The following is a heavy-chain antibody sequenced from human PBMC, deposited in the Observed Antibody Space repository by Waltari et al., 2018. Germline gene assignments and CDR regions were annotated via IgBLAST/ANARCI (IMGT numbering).Heavy chain of an antibody. Sequence: QVQLVQSGGEVRRPGASVTVSCKATGYIFTRYGISLVRQAPGQGHEWMGWISGYDDTTHFAKNFQGRVTMSTDTFTSTVYMDLRSLRSDDTAVYYCARDYYYGSGSSWSDVFDIWGQGTMVTVSS. CDR1: GYIFTRYG. CDR2: ISGYDDTT. J-gene: IGHJ3*02. V-gene: IGHV1-18*01. D-gene: IGHD3-10*01. CDR3: ARDYYYGSGSSWSDVFDI.